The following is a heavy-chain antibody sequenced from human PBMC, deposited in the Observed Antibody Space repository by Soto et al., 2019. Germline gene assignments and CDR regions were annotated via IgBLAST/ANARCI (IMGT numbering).Heavy chain of an antibody. CDR1: GHTFTRNY. D-gene: IGHD1-26*01. CDR2: INPDGDVT. V-gene: IGHV1-46*04. Sequence: HVDLLQSGAEVRKPGASVKVSCKASGHTFTRNYMHWVRQAPGQGLEWMGVINPDGDVTTYAHKLRGRVTLTRDMSTSIFNMELSSLGSEDTAVYYCASKFSAGSFQYLDTWGQGTLIIVSS. J-gene: IGHJ4*02. CDR3: ASKFSAGSFQYLDT.